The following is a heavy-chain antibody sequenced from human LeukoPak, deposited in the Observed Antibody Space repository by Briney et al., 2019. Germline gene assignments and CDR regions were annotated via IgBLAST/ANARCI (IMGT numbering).Heavy chain of an antibody. CDR1: GFTFSSYA. CDR3: ARDNRKFGDLIGAY. CDR2: ISGSGGST. J-gene: IGHJ4*02. Sequence: GGSLRLSCAASGFTFSSYAMSWVRQAPGKGLEWVSAISGSGGSTYYADSVKGRFTISRDNSENTLFLQMNSLSTEDTAVYYCARDNRKFGDLIGAYWGQGTLVTVSS. D-gene: IGHD2/OR15-2a*01. V-gene: IGHV3-23*01.